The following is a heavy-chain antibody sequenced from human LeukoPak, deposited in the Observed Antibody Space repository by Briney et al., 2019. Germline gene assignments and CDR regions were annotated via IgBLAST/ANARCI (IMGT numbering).Heavy chain of an antibody. Sequence: SETLSLTCAVSGYSISSGYYWGWIRQPPGKGLEWIGSIYHSGSTYYNPSLKSRVTISVDTSKNQFSLKLSSVTAADTAVYYCARHQRCSSTGCWVVANVYNWFDPWGQGTLVTVSS. CDR3: ARHQRCSSTGCWVVANVYNWFDP. CDR1: GYSISSGYY. CDR2: IYHSGST. J-gene: IGHJ5*02. D-gene: IGHD2-2*01. V-gene: IGHV4-38-2*01.